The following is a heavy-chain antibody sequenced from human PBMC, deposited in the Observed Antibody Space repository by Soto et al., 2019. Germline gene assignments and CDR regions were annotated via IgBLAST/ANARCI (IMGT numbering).Heavy chain of an antibody. V-gene: IGHV6-1*01. CDR3: ARGSWDDVSGHYYMDV. J-gene: IGHJ6*03. CDR1: GDSVSSNSAG. D-gene: IGHD1-1*01. CDR2: TYYRSKWYN. Sequence: QVQLQQSGPGLVKPSQTLSLTCDISGDSVSSNSAGWNWIRQTPSRGLEWMGRTYYRSKWYNNYAVSVKSRLRVNPDTAKNQLSLQLNYVTPEDTAVYYCARGSWDDVSGHYYMDVWGKGTTVTVSS.